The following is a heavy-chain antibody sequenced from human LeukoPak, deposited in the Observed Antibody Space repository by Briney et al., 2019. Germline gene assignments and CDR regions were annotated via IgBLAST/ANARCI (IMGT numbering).Heavy chain of an antibody. J-gene: IGHJ4*02. D-gene: IGHD2-2*01. CDR2: INHSGST. V-gene: IGHV4-34*01. Sequence: SETLSLTCAVNGGSFSGYYWSWIRQPPGKGLEWIGEINHSGSTNYNPSLKSRVTISVDTSKNQFSLKLSSVTAADTAVYYCARAYCSSTSCAPDYWGQGTLVTVSS. CDR1: GGSFSGYY. CDR3: ARAYCSSTSCAPDY.